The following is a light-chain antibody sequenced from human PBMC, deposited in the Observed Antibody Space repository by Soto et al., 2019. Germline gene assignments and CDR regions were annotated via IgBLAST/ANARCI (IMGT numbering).Light chain of an antibody. Sequence: QSALTQPRSVSGSPGHSVTLSCTGTSTDVGGYNYTSWYQHHPGTAPKLMLYDVSKRPSGVPHRFSGTKSGNTVSLTISWLQAEDEADYCCCSYAGRNTWVFGGGTKLTVL. CDR3: CSYAGRNTWV. J-gene: IGLJ2*01. CDR1: STDVGGYNY. CDR2: DVS. V-gene: IGLV2-11*01.